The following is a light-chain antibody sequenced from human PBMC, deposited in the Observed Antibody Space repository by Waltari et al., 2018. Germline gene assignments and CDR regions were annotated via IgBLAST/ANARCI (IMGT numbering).Light chain of an antibody. CDR1: QNVLYSSNNRNY. Sequence: DIVMTQSPDSLAVSLGERATINCKSSQNVLYSSNNRNYLAWYQQRPRQPPKLLIYWASTRESGVPDRFSGSGSGTDFTLTISSLQAEDVAVYYCQQYYSSPWAFGQGTKVEI. V-gene: IGKV4-1*01. CDR3: QQYYSSPWA. CDR2: WAS. J-gene: IGKJ1*01.